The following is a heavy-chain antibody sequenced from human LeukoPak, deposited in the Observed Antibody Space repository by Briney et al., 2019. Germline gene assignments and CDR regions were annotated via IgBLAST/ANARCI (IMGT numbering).Heavy chain of an antibody. J-gene: IGHJ4*02. CDR2: ISHIFGTA. V-gene: IGHV1-69*05. CDR3: ASGTAMVHRG. Sequence: ASVKVSCKASGGTFSSYAISWVRQAPGQGLEWMGGISHIFGTANYAQKFQGRVTITTDESTSTAYMELSSLRSEDTAVYYCASGTAMVHRGWGQGTLVTVSS. D-gene: IGHD5-18*01. CDR1: GGTFSSYA.